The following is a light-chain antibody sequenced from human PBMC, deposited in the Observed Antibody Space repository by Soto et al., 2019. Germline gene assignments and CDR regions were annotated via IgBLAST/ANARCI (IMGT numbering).Light chain of an antibody. CDR2: DAS. Sequence: EIVLPQSPATLSLSPGERATLSCTASQSVSTYLAWYQQKPDQAPRLLIHDASNRATVIPARFSASGSGTEFILTISSLEPEDFAVYYCQQRDNWPLVTFGGGTKVEIK. CDR3: QQRDNWPLVT. J-gene: IGKJ4*01. V-gene: IGKV3-11*01. CDR1: QSVSTY.